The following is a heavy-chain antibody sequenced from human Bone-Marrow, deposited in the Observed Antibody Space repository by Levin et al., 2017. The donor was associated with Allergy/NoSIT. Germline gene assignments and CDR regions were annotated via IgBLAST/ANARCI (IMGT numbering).Heavy chain of an antibody. D-gene: IGHD6-19*01. V-gene: IGHV3-23*01. J-gene: IGHJ4*02. Sequence: GGSLRLSCAASGFTFSSFAMTWVRQAPGKGLEWVSAISGSGRNTYFADSVKGRCTISRDNSKNTLSLQMVSLGAEDTVVYYCAKGWASGWSRSFNYFRHWGQGTLVTVSS. CDR2: ISGSGRNT. CDR1: GFTFSSFA. CDR3: AKGWASGWSRSFNYFRH.